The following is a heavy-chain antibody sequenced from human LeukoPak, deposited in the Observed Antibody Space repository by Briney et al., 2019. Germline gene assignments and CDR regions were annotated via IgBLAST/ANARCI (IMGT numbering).Heavy chain of an antibody. J-gene: IGHJ4*02. D-gene: IGHD3-10*01. Sequence: GGSLRLSCAASGFTFANYAMSWVRQAPGKGLEWVSSVSGSGGETHSADSVKGRFTISRDNSKNTLYLQMNSLRAEDTAVYYCAKWKYGSDFGYFDYWGQGTLVTVSS. V-gene: IGHV3-23*01. CDR2: VSGSGGET. CDR3: AKWKYGSDFGYFDY. CDR1: GFTFANYA.